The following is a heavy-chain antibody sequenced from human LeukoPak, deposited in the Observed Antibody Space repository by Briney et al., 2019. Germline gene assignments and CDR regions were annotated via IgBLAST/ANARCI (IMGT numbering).Heavy chain of an antibody. V-gene: IGHV3-9*03. CDR1: GFTFHDYA. Sequence: GGSLRLSCAASGFTFHDYAMHWVRQAPGKGLEWVSGISWNSGNIVYADSVKGRFTISRDNAKNALYLQMDSLRAEDMALYYCAKGQTIITMPTFDYWGQASLVTVSS. CDR3: AKGQTIITMPTFDY. J-gene: IGHJ4*02. D-gene: IGHD3-3*01. CDR2: ISWNSGNI.